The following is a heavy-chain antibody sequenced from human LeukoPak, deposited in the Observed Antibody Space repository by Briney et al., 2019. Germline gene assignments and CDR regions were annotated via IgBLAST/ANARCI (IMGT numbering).Heavy chain of an antibody. CDR1: GYSFTSYY. CDR2: IYPGDSDT. V-gene: IGHV5-51*01. J-gene: IGHJ6*03. Sequence: GESLKISCKGSGYSFTSYYIGWVRQMPGKGLEWMGIIYPGDSDTKYSPSFQGQVTISADKSISTAYLQWSSLKASDTAMYYCARQGSGFAPKHYFYMDVWGKGTTVTVSS. CDR3: ARQGSGFAPKHYFYMDV. D-gene: IGHD3-10*01.